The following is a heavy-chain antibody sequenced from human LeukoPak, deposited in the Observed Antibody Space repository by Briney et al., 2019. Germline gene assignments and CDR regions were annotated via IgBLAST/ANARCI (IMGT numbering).Heavy chain of an antibody. CDR1: VGSISSHY. D-gene: IGHD2-15*01. J-gene: IGHJ5*02. CDR2: ISYSGGT. Sequence: SETLSLTCTVSVGSISSHYWSWIRQTPGKGLEWIGYISYSGGTNYNPSFKSRVTLSVDTSKNQFSLKLTSVTAADTAVYYCARLKDLWFDPWGQRTLVTVSS. CDR3: ARLKDLWFDP. V-gene: IGHV4-59*11.